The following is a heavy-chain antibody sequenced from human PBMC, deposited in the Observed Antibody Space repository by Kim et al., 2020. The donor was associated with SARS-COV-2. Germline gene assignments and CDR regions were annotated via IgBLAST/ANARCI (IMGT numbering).Heavy chain of an antibody. D-gene: IGHD4-17*01. V-gene: IGHV4-34*01. Sequence: SETLSLTCAVYGGSFSGYYWSWIRQPPGKGLEWIGEINHSGSTNYNPSLKSRVTISVDTSKNQFSLKLSSVTAADTAVYYCARRTTVTIRGGRFDYWGQGTLVTVSS. CDR2: INHSGST. J-gene: IGHJ4*02. CDR1: GGSFSGYY. CDR3: ARRTTVTIRGGRFDY.